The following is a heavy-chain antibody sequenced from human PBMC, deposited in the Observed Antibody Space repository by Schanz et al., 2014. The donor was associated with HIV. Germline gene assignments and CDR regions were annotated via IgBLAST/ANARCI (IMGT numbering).Heavy chain of an antibody. CDR3: ALSRPSGYGGSWYFDL. D-gene: IGHD2-15*01. CDR2: ISGGGGST. V-gene: IGHV3-23*04. J-gene: IGHJ2*01. CDR1: GFTFDDYA. Sequence: EVQLVESGGGLVQPGRSLRLSCAASGFTFDDYAMHWVRQAPGKGLEWVSCISGGGGSTYYTDSVKGRFTISRDNSKNTLYLQMNSLRAEDTAVYYCALSRPSGYGGSWYFDLWGRGTLVAVSS.